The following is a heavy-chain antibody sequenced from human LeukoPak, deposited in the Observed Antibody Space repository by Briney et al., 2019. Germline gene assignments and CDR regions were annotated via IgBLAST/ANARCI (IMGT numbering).Heavy chain of an antibody. J-gene: IGHJ1*01. V-gene: IGHV4-34*01. CDR2: INHSGIT. Sequence: SETLSLTCAVYGGSFSGYYWSWIRQPPGKGLEWIGEINHSGITNYNPSLKSRVTISVDTSKNQFSLKLSSVTAADTAVYYCARVPAYSSSWYKYFQHWGQGTLVTVSS. D-gene: IGHD6-13*01. CDR1: GGSFSGYY. CDR3: ARVPAYSSSWYKYFQH.